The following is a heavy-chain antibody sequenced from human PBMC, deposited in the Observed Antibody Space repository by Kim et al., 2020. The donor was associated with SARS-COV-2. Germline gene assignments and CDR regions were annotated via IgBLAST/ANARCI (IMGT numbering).Heavy chain of an antibody. D-gene: IGHD6-13*01. CDR2: ISAYNGNT. CDR3: ARDWFAAAGTGGSDY. CDR1: GYTFTSYG. J-gene: IGHJ4*02. Sequence: ASVKVSCKASGYTFTSYGISWVRQAPGQGLEWMGWISAYNGNTNYAQKLQGRVTMTTDTSTSTAYMELRSLRSDDTAVYYCARDWFAAAGTGGSDYWGQGTLVTVSS. V-gene: IGHV1-18*04.